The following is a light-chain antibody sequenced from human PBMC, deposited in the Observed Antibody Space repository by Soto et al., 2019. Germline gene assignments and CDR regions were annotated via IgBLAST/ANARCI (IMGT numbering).Light chain of an antibody. CDR1: QSVTIN. J-gene: IGKJ3*01. V-gene: IGKV3-15*01. CDR2: GAS. CDR3: QQYNNWPPFT. Sequence: EIVMTQSPATLSVSPGERATLSCRASQSVTINLAWYQHKPGQAPRLLIYGASTRATGIPVRFSGSGSGTEFTLTISSLQSEDFAVYYCQQYNNWPPFTFGPGTKVDIK.